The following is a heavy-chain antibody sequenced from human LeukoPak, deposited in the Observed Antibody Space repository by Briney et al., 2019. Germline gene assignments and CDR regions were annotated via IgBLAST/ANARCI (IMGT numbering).Heavy chain of an antibody. Sequence: PSETLSLTCAVYGGSFSGYYWSWIRQPPGKGLEWIGEINHSGSTNYNPSLKSRVTISVDTSKNQFSLKLSSVTAADTAVYYCARARSSGWYRDYWGQGTLVTVSS. CDR1: GGSFSGYY. CDR2: INHSGST. J-gene: IGHJ4*02. CDR3: ARARSSGWYRDY. D-gene: IGHD6-19*01. V-gene: IGHV4-34*01.